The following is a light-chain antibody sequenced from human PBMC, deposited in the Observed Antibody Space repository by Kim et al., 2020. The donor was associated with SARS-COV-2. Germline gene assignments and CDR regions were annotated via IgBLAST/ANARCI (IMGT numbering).Light chain of an antibody. J-gene: IGKJ1*01. CDR3: QQYNTYPRT. V-gene: IGKV1-5*03. Sequence: DIQMTQSPSTLSASVGDRVTITCRASESISGWLAWYQQNPGKAPKLLINKASSLQSGVPSRFSGSGSGTEFTLTISSLQSDDFATYYGQQYNTYPRTFGQGTKVDIK. CDR2: KAS. CDR1: ESISGW.